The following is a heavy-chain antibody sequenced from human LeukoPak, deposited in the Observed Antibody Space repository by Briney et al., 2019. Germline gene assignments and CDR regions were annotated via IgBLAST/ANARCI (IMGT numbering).Heavy chain of an antibody. D-gene: IGHD5-12*01. Sequence: SETLSLTCTVSGGSISSYYWSWIRQPPGKGLEWIGYIYDSRSTNYNPSLKSRVTISVDTSKNQFSLKLSSVTAEDTAVYYCARGGSGYDSFYYYGMDVWGQGTTVTVSS. V-gene: IGHV4-59*01. CDR2: IYDSRST. CDR1: GGSISSYY. CDR3: ARGGSGYDSFYYYGMDV. J-gene: IGHJ6*02.